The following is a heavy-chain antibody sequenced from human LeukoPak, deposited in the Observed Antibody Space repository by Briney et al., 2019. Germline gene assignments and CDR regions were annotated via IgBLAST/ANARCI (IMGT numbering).Heavy chain of an antibody. CDR3: AKVLSGYYGSGSYYYMDV. Sequence: GGSLRLSCAASGFTFSSYWMHWVRQAPGKGLVWVSRMNSDGSSTSYADSVKGRFTISRDNSKNTLYLQMDSPRAEDTAVYYCAKVLSGYYGSGSYYYMDVWGKGTTVTISS. D-gene: IGHD3-10*01. CDR2: MNSDGSST. CDR1: GFTFSSYW. J-gene: IGHJ6*03. V-gene: IGHV3-74*01.